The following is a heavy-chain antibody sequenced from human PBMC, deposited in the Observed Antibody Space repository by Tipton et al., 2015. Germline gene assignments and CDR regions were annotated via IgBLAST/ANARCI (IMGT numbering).Heavy chain of an antibody. Sequence: LRLSCAVSAYSISSDYYWGWIRQPPGKGLEWIGSISHSGNTYYNPSLKSRVTMSRGTSKNQFSLKLSSVTAADTAVYYCARGQLWFTVAHNWGQGSLVSVSS. CDR1: AYSISSDYY. CDR2: ISHSGNT. CDR3: ARGQLWFTVAHN. J-gene: IGHJ1*01. V-gene: IGHV4-38-2*01. D-gene: IGHD5-18*01.